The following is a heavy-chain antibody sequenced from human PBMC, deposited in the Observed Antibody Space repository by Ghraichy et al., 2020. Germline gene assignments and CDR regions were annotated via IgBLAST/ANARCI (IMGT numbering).Heavy chain of an antibody. V-gene: IGHV3-48*02. CDR2: ISSSSSTI. CDR1: GFTFSSYS. J-gene: IGHJ6*02. CDR3: ARDKLIVVVPAAIPYYYYYYCTDA. D-gene: IGHD2-2*02. Sequence: GGSLRLSCAASGFTFSSYSMHWVRQAPGKGLEWVSYISSSSSTIYYADSVKGRFTISRDNAKNSLYLQMNSLRDEDTAVYYCARDKLIVVVPAAIPYYYYYYCTDAWG.